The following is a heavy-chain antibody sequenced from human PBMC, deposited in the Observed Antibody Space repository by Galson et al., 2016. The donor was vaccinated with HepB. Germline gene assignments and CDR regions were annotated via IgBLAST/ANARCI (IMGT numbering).Heavy chain of an antibody. Sequence: TLSLTCTVSGDSISSYYWTWIRQPPGKGLEWIGYVYYTGSTKYNPSLRSPVSISVDTSKNQFSLKLSSVTAADTAVYYCAREVASRFDYWDQGILVSVSS. CDR2: VYYTGST. CDR1: GDSISSYY. D-gene: IGHD5-12*01. J-gene: IGHJ4*02. V-gene: IGHV4-59*01. CDR3: AREVASRFDY.